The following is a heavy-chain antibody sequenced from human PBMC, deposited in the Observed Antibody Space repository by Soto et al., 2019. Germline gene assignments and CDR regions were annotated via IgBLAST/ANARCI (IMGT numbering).Heavy chain of an antibody. CDR3: AKDLARDGMDV. CDR2: ISKDGNNK. CDR1: GFTFSSYG. J-gene: IGHJ6*02. V-gene: IGHV3-30*18. Sequence: PGGSLRLSCAASGFTFSSYGMHWVRQAPGKGLEWVAVISKDGNNKYYADSLKGRFTISRDNSKNTLYLQMNSLRIEDTAVYYCAKDLARDGMDVWGLGTTVTVSS. D-gene: IGHD5-12*01.